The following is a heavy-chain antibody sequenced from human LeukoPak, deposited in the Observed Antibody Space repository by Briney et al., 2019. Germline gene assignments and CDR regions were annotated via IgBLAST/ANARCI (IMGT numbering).Heavy chain of an antibody. CDR3: AKSGSTSWYLDY. CDR2: IYSGGTT. J-gene: IGHJ4*02. V-gene: IGHV3-53*01. CDR1: GFTVSSNY. D-gene: IGHD6-13*01. Sequence: GGSLRLSCAVSGFTVSSNYMSWVRQAPGKGLGWVSVIYSGGTTYYADSVKGQFTISRDNSKNTLYLQMSSLRAEDAAVYYCAKSGSTSWYLDYWGQGTLVTVSS.